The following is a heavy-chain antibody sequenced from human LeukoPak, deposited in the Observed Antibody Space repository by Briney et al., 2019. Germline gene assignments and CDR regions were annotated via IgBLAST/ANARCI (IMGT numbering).Heavy chain of an antibody. CDR3: AKAERASGWSDFDY. D-gene: IGHD6-19*01. V-gene: IGHV3-9*01. J-gene: IGHJ4*02. Sequence: PGRSLRLSCAASGFTFEDYAMHWVRQTPGKGLEWVSGISWNSGSIDYADSVKGRFSTSRDNAKNSLYLQMNSLRAEDTALYYCAKAERASGWSDFDYWGQGALVTVSS. CDR1: GFTFEDYA. CDR2: ISWNSGSI.